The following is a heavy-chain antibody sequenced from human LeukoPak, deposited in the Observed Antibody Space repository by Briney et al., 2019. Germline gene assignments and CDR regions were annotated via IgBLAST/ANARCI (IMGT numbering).Heavy chain of an antibody. V-gene: IGHV3-23*01. CDR3: AKVPGITMVRGVKSFSWFDP. CDR1: GFTFSSYA. D-gene: IGHD3-10*01. CDR2: ISGSGGST. Sequence: TGGSLRLSCAASGFTFSSYAMSWVRQAPGKGLEWVSAISGSGGSTYYADSVKGRFTISRDNSKNTLYLQMNSLRAEDTAVYYCAKVPGITMVRGVKSFSWFDPWGQGTLVTVSS. J-gene: IGHJ5*02.